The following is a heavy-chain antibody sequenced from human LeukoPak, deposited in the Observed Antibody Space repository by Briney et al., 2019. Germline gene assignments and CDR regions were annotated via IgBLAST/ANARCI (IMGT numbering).Heavy chain of an antibody. D-gene: IGHD6-13*01. CDR1: GYTFTSYY. J-gene: IGHJ6*03. CDR2: INPSGGST. V-gene: IGHV1-46*01. Sequence: ASVKVSCKASGYTFTSYYMHWVRQAPGQGLEWMGIINPSGGSTSYAQKFQGRVTMTRDMSTSTVYMELSRLRSDDTAVYYCARVASYSSSWYGSYYYYMDVWGKGTTVTVSS. CDR3: ARVASYSSSWYGSYYYYMDV.